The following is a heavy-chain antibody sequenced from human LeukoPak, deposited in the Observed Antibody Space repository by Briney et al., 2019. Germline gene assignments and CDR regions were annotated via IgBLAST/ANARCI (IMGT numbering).Heavy chain of an antibody. D-gene: IGHD3-10*01. V-gene: IGHV1-2*02. J-gene: IGHJ6*02. CDR2: THPNSGGT. Sequence: GASVKVSCKPSGYTFIHYYIHWVRQAPGQGLEWMGWTHPNSGGTNHGQKFQGRVTMTRDTSISTAYLELSRLRSDDTAVYYCARSFTGSWFGELSDYFGLDVWGQGTTVTVSS. CDR3: ARSFTGSWFGELSDYFGLDV. CDR1: GYTFIHYY.